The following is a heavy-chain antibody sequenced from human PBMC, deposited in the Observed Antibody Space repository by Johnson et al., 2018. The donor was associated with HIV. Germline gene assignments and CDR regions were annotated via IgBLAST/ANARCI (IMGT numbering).Heavy chain of an antibody. CDR2: INWNGGDT. J-gene: IGHJ3*02. CDR3: AKEIFPGVVVVAATGEAAFDI. Sequence: VQLVESGGGVVRPGGSLRLSCAASGFSFDDHGMSWVRQAPGEGLEWVSDINWNGGDTGYADSVKGRFTISRDNAKNSLYLQMNILRAEDTALYYCAKEIFPGVVVVAATGEAAFDIWGQGTMVTVSS. D-gene: IGHD2-15*01. V-gene: IGHV3-20*04. CDR1: GFSFDDHG.